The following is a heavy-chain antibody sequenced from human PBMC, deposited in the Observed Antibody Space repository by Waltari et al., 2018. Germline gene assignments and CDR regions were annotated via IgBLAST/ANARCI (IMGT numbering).Heavy chain of an antibody. V-gene: IGHV3-15*01. CDR1: GLSFIHAW. D-gene: IGHD3-16*01. Sequence: EVQLVESGGDLVKPGGSLRLSCVASGLSFIHAWMSWVRQAPGKGPEWVGRIKRKGGGGTTDYAASGKGRFTISRDDSKNTLYLQMDSLKTEDTAMYYCTSHLGEYNGDWYGGASDYWGQGTLVTVSS. CDR3: TSHLGEYNGDWYGGASDY. J-gene: IGHJ4*02. CDR2: IKRKGGGGTT.